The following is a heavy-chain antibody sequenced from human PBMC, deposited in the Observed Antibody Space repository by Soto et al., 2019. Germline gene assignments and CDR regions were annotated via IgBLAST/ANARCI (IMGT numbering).Heavy chain of an antibody. V-gene: IGHV4-59*08. CDR3: GAYDSGGYI. Sequence: QVQLQESGPGPVKASETLSLTCTVSGASISSYFWNWIRQSPGKGLEYIGYIYYSGTTYYNPSLRGRVTISVDTSKKQFSLKLNSVTAADTAVYYCGAYDSGGYIWGQGTLVSVSS. J-gene: IGHJ4*02. D-gene: IGHD3-22*01. CDR1: GASISSYF. CDR2: IYYSGTT.